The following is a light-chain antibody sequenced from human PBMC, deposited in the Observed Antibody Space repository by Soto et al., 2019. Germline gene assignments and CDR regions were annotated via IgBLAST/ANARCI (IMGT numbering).Light chain of an antibody. CDR3: QQYYSTPWT. V-gene: IGKV4-1*01. CDR2: WAS. Sequence: DNVMTQYSAATAASPGERATINSKSTQSSLYSSNNRNYLAWYQQKPGQPPKLLIYWASTRESGVPDRFSGSGSGTDFTLTISSLQAEDVAVYYCQQYYSTPWTFGQGTKVDIK. J-gene: IGKJ1*01. CDR1: QSSLYSSNNRNY.